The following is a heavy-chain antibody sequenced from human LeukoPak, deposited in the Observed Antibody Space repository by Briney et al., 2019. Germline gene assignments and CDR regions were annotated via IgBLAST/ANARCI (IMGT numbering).Heavy chain of an antibody. J-gene: IGHJ4*02. V-gene: IGHV3-48*03. CDR1: GFTFSSYE. CDR3: VSTFSSGWYYFDY. Sequence: PGGSLRLSCAASGFTFSSYEMNWDRQAPGKGLEWVSYISSSGSTIYYADSVKGRFTISRDNAKNSLYLQMNSLRAEDTAVYYCVSTFSSGWYYFDYWGQGTLVTVSS. D-gene: IGHD6-19*01. CDR2: ISSSGSTI.